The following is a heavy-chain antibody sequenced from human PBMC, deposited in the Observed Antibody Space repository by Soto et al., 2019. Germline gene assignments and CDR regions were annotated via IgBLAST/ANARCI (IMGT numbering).Heavy chain of an antibody. CDR2: ISGSGGST. V-gene: IGHV3-23*01. CDR1: GFTFSSYA. J-gene: IGHJ6*02. Sequence: GGSLRLSCAASGFTFSSYAMSWVRQAPGRGLEWVSAISGSGGSTYYADSVKGRFTISRDNSKNTLYLQMNSLRAEDTSVYYCATRGVVVVAATFYYYAMDVWGQGTTVTVSS. CDR3: ATRGVVVVAATFYYYAMDV. D-gene: IGHD2-15*01.